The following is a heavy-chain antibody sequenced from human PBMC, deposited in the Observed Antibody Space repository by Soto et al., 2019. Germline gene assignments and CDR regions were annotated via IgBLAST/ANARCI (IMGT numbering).Heavy chain of an antibody. V-gene: IGHV5-10-1*03. CDR3: ARYGKEQQLVTPGYYYGMDV. CDR1: GYSFTSYW. D-gene: IGHD6-13*01. CDR2: IDPSDSYT. J-gene: IGHJ6*02. Sequence: EVQLVQSGAEVKKPGESLRISCKGSGYSFTSYWISWVRQMPGKGLEWMGRIDPSDSYTNYSPSFQGHVTISADKSISTAYLQWSSLKASDTAMYYCARYGKEQQLVTPGYYYGMDVWGQGTTVTVSS.